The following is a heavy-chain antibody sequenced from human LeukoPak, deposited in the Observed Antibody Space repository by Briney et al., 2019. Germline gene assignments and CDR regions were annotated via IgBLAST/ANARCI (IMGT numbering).Heavy chain of an antibody. V-gene: IGHV4-39*01. D-gene: IGHD4-17*01. CDR2: IYYSGST. CDR3: ARIYGDYPNWFDP. J-gene: IGHJ5*02. CDR1: GGSISSYY. Sequence: SETLSLTCTVSGGSISSYYWGWIRQPPGKGLEWIGSIYYSGSTYYNPSLKSRVTISVDTSKNQFSLKLSSVTAADTAVYYCARIYGDYPNWFDPWGQGTLVTVSS.